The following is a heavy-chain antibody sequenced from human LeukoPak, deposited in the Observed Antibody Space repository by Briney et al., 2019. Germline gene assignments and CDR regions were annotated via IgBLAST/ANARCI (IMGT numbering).Heavy chain of an antibody. J-gene: IGHJ3*02. CDR1: GYSFTDYY. D-gene: IGHD1-26*01. CDR3: ARRGGATSAFDI. CDR2: INPNSGGT. Sequence: ASVKVSRKASGYSFTDYYINWVRQAPGQGLEWMGWINPNSGGTNYAQKFQGRVTMTRDTSISTAYMELSRLRSDDTAVYYCARRGGATSAFDIWGQGTMVTVSS. V-gene: IGHV1-2*02.